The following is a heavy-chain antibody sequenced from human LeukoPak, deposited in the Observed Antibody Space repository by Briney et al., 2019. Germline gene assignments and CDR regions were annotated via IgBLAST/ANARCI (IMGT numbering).Heavy chain of an antibody. Sequence: ASVKVSCKASGNTFSSYYLHWVRQAPGQGLEWMGIINPSGGSTTYAQRLKGRVTMTRDTSTARDTSTSTVYMELSRLRPDDTAVYYCASERPRGLAAFAIWGQGTMVTVSS. J-gene: IGHJ3*02. V-gene: IGHV1-46*01. CDR3: ASERPRGLAAFAI. CDR2: INPSGGST. CDR1: GNTFSSYY. D-gene: IGHD3-16*01.